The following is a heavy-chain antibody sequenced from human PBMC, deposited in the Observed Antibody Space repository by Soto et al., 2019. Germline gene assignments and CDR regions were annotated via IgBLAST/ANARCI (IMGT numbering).Heavy chain of an antibody. V-gene: IGHV4-59*01. CDR3: ARVGYSSSWFWVFDV. CDR1: GGSMTNYY. D-gene: IGHD6-13*01. Sequence: QVHLLESGPGLLKSSETLSLTCIVSGGSMTNYYWSWIRQPPGKGLEWIGYIYYSGNTKYNHSLKSRVTISKDTSKKQFSLPLSSVTAADTAVYYCARVGYSSSWFWVFDVWGRGTPVTVAS. J-gene: IGHJ2*01. CDR2: IYYSGNT.